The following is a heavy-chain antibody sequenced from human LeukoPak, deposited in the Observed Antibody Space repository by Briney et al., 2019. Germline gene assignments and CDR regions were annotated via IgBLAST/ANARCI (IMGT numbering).Heavy chain of an antibody. J-gene: IGHJ6*03. CDR3: ARDIVGATNYYYYMDV. Sequence: PSETLSLTCTVSGGSISSYYWSWIRQPPGKGLEWIGYIYYSGSTNYNPSLKSRVTISIDTSKNQFSLKLSSVTAADTAVYYCARDIVGATNYYYYMDVWGKGTTVTVSS. D-gene: IGHD1-26*01. CDR1: GGSISSYY. CDR2: IYYSGST. V-gene: IGHV4-59*01.